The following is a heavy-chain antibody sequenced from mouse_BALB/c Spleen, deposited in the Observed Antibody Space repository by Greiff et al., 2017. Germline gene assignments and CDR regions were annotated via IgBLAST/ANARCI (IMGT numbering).Heavy chain of an antibody. V-gene: IGHV3-2*02. CDR3: ARVYYDYAYFDY. Sequence: EVKLVESGPGLVKPSQSLSLTCTVTGYSITSDYAWNWIRQFPGNKLEWMGYISYSGSTSYNPSLKSRISITRDTSKNQFFLQLNSVTTEDTATYYCARVYYDYAYFDYWGQGTTLTVSS. CDR2: ISYSGST. CDR1: GYSITSDYA. J-gene: IGHJ2*01. D-gene: IGHD2-4*01.